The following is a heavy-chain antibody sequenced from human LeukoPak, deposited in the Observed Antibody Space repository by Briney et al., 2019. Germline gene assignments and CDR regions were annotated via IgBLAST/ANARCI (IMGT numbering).Heavy chain of an antibody. CDR3: AKGTKVIVVDNYFDY. J-gene: IGHJ4*02. V-gene: IGHV3-23*01. D-gene: IGHD3-22*01. CDR1: GFTFSNYA. CDR2: ISGNDGGA. Sequence: GGSLRLSCAASGFTFSNYAMSWVRQAPGKGLEWVSAISGNDGGAYYADSVKGRFTISRDNSKNTLYLQMNSLRAEDTAVYYCAKGTKVIVVDNYFDYWGQGTLVTVSS.